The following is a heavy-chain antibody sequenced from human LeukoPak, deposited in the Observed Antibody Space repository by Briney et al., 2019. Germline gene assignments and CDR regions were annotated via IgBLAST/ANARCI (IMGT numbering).Heavy chain of an antibody. D-gene: IGHD3-16*01. CDR2: ISSSSSYI. V-gene: IGHV3-21*01. J-gene: IGHJ6*03. CDR3: AKEGDQFRGYLDA. Sequence: AGGSLRLSCAASGFTFSSYSMNWVRQAPGKGLEWVSSISSSSSYIYYADSVKGRFTISRDNAKNSLYLRMNSLRAEDTAVYYCAKEGDQFRGYLDAWGKGTTVTVSS. CDR1: GFTFSSYS.